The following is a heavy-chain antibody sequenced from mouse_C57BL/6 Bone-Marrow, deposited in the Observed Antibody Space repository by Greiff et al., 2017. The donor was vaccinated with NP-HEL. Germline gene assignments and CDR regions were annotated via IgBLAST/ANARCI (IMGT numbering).Heavy chain of an antibody. V-gene: IGHV1-80*01. J-gene: IGHJ2*01. Sequence: VKLQESGAELVKPGASVKISCKASGYAFSSYWMNWVKQRPGTGLEWIGQIYPGDGDTNYNGKFKGKATLTADKSSSTAYMQLSSLTAEDSAVYFCARYYGSSYYFDYWGQGTTLTVSS. CDR1: GYAFSSYW. CDR2: IYPGDGDT. CDR3: ARYYGSSYYFDY. D-gene: IGHD1-1*01.